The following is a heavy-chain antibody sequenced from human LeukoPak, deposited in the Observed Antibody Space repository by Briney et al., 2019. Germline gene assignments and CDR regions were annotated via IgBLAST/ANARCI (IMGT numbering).Heavy chain of an antibody. Sequence: SETLSLTCTVSGGSISSYYWSWIRQPPGKGLEWIGYIYYSGSTNYNPSLKSRVTISVDTSKNQFSLKLSSVTAADTAVYYCARGGLYYGSGGGDWFDPWGQGTLVTVSS. CDR2: IYYSGST. CDR1: GGSISSYY. J-gene: IGHJ5*02. V-gene: IGHV4-59*01. D-gene: IGHD3-10*01. CDR3: ARGGLYYGSGGGDWFDP.